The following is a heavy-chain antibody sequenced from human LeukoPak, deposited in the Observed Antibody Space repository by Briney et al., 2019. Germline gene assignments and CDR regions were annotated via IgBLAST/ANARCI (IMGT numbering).Heavy chain of an antibody. V-gene: IGHV3-7*01. D-gene: IGHD1-26*01. Sequence: GGSLRLSCAASGFTFSSYWMSWVRQAPGKGLEWVANIKQDGSEKYYVDSVKGRFTISRDNSKNTLYLQMNSLRAEDTAVYYCAKGAGELPPGGAFDIWGQGTMVTVSS. CDR3: AKGAGELPPGGAFDI. J-gene: IGHJ3*02. CDR2: IKQDGSEK. CDR1: GFTFSSYW.